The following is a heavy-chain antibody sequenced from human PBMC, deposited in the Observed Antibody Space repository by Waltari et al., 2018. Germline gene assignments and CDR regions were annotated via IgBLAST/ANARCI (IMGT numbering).Heavy chain of an antibody. J-gene: IGHJ4*02. D-gene: IGHD3-9*01. CDR3: ARQWIDGLLTDYYNPWDS. CDR2: VDYSGTA. CDR1: GFPVASSSYY. V-gene: IGHV4-39*01. Sequence: QLQLHESGPGLVKSSETLSLTCTVPGFPVASSSYYWGGPRQPPGKGLEWIGNVDYSGTAHYNPSLKNRVSLSVDISQNQVSLSLASVTAADTATYYCARQWIDGLLTDYYNPWDSWGQGTPVTVSS.